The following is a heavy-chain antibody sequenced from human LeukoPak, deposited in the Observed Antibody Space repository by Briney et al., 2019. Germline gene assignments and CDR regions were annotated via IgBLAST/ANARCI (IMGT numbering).Heavy chain of an antibody. CDR2: IYSSGST. Sequence: KPSETLSLTCNVSGGSIRGYYWSWIRQPPGKGLEWIGYIYSSGSTNYNPSLKSRVTMSVDTSKNQFSLKLSSVTAADTAVYYCARDGLNYYDSSDLDYWGQGTLVTVSS. CDR3: ARDGLNYYDSSDLDY. D-gene: IGHD3-22*01. J-gene: IGHJ4*02. V-gene: IGHV4-4*08. CDR1: GGSIRGYY.